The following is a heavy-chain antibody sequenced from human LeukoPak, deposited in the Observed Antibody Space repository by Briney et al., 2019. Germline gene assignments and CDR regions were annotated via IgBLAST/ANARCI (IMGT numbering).Heavy chain of an antibody. V-gene: IGHV3-30*18. CDR1: GFTFSSYG. CDR3: AKGPDY. CDR2: ISYDGSNK. J-gene: IGHJ4*02. Sequence: GGSLRLSCAASGFTFSSYGMHWVRQAPGKGLEWVAVISYDGSNKYYADSVKGRFTISRDNSKNTLYLQMNSPRAEDTAVYYCAKGPDYWGQGTLVTVSS.